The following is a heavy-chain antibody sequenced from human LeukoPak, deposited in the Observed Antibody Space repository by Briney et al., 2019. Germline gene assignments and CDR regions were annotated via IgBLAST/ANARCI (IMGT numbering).Heavy chain of an antibody. D-gene: IGHD3-16*01. Sequence: GGSLRLSCAASGFIFSTYGMYWVRQAPGKGLEWVAFIRHDGSIKNYADSVKGRSTISRDNSKNTLYLQMNSLRAEDTAVYYCAKDGGDLFDYWGQGTLVTVSS. CDR2: IRHDGSIK. J-gene: IGHJ4*02. V-gene: IGHV3-30*02. CDR3: AKDGGDLFDY. CDR1: GFIFSTYG.